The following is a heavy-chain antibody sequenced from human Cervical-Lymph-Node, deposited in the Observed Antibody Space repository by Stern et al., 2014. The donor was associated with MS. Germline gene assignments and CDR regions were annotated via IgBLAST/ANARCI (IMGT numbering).Heavy chain of an antibody. CDR3: ASARNTAFDI. J-gene: IGHJ3*02. CDR1: EYTFTYFF. Sequence: VQLVESGAEVKKPGASVKVSCKASEYTFTYFFMHWVRQAPGQRLEWMGVINPSGGFTTYAQKFQGRVTMTRDTSTSTVYMELTSLTSEDTAVYYCASARNTAFDIWGQGTLVTVSS. V-gene: IGHV1-46*03. CDR2: INPSGGFT.